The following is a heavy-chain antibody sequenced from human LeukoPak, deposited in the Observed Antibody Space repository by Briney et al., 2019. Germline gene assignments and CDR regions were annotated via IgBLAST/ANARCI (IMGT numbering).Heavy chain of an antibody. V-gene: IGHV3-66*01. CDR3: ARDKRSNYWRYYGMDV. CDR2: IYSGGST. CDR1: GFTVSSNY. J-gene: IGHJ6*02. D-gene: IGHD4-11*01. Sequence: PGGSLRLSCAASGFTVSSNYMSWVRQAPGKGLEWVSVIYSGGSTYYADSVKGRFTISRDNSKNTLYLQMNSLRAEDTAVYYCARDKRSNYWRYYGMDVWGQGTTVTVSS.